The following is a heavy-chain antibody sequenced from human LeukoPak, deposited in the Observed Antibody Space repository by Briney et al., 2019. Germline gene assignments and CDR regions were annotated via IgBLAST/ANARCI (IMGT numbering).Heavy chain of an antibody. V-gene: IGHV3-23*01. CDR2: ITGGGST. D-gene: IGHD3-10*01. CDR3: AKDGSGSYQID. J-gene: IGHJ4*02. CDR1: GFTISSYG. Sequence: GGSLRLSCAASGFTISSYGMNWVRQAPGKGLEWVSTITGGGSTYYADSVKGRFTISRDNSKNTLYLQMNSLTAQDTAVYYCAKDGSGSYQIDWGQGALVTVSS.